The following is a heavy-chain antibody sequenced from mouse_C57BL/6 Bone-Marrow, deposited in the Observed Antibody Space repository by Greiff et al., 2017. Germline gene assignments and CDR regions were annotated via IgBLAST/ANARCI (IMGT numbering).Heavy chain of an antibody. CDR3: ARITTVVASYWYFDV. J-gene: IGHJ1*03. V-gene: IGHV2-2*01. Sequence: QVQLQQSGPGLVQPSQSLSITCTVSGFSLTSYGVHWVRQSPGKGLEWLGVIWSGGSTDYNAAFISRLSISKDNSKSQVFFKMNSLQADDTAIYYCARITTVVASYWYFDVWGTGTTVTVSS. CDR2: IWSGGST. D-gene: IGHD1-1*01. CDR1: GFSLTSYG.